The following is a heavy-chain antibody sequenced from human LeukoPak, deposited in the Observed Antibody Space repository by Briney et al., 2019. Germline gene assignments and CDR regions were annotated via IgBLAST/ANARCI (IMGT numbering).Heavy chain of an antibody. V-gene: IGHV3-23*01. CDR2: ISCGNDVR. CDR1: GFTFCTYP. Sequence: GGSLRLSCAAYGFTFCTYPVTWVRQAPGKGVERVSLISCGNDVRYYADSVKGRFTISRDSSKNALYRQMHSLRAEDTAVYYCAARPGEVAVPYDYWGQGTLVTVLS. CDR3: AARPGEVAVPYDY. J-gene: IGHJ4*02. D-gene: IGHD2-15*01.